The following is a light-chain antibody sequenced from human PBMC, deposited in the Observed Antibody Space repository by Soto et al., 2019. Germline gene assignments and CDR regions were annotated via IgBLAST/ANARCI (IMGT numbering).Light chain of an antibody. CDR2: KAS. CDR3: QKYNSASWT. Sequence: DIQMTQSPSTLSGSVGDRVTITCRASQTIGSWLAWYQQKPGKAPKLLIYKASTLKSGVPSRFSGSGSGTGFTLTISSLQPEDVATYYCQKYNSASWTFGQGTKVDIK. J-gene: IGKJ1*01. CDR1: QTIGSW. V-gene: IGKV1-5*03.